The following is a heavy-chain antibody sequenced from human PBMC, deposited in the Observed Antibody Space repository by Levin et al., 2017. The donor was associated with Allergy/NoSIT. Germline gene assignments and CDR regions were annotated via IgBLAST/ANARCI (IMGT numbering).Heavy chain of an antibody. CDR3: ARDQTGVVAATPHYDYGMDV. J-gene: IGHJ6*02. D-gene: IGHD2-15*01. CDR2: IYTSGST. CDR1: GGSISSYY. V-gene: IGHV4-4*07. Sequence: SQTLSLTCTVSGGSISSYYWSWIRQPAGKGLEWIGRIYTSGSTNYNPSLKSRVSMSVDTSKNQFSLKLSSVTAADTAVYYCARDQTGVVAATPHYDYGMDVWGQGTTVTVSS.